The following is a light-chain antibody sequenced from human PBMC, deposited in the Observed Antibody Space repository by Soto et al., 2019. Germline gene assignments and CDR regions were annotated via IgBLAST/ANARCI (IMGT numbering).Light chain of an antibody. J-gene: IGKJ1*01. CDR1: QSLETSDGDTY. CDR3: MQALQTRT. Sequence: DVVMTQSPLSLPVTLGQPASISCSSSQSLETSDGDTYLNWFHQRPGQSPRRLIYKVSKRDSGVPDRFSGSGSGTDFTLKITRVEAEDVGVYYCMQALQTRTFGQGTKVDI. V-gene: IGKV2-30*01. CDR2: KVS.